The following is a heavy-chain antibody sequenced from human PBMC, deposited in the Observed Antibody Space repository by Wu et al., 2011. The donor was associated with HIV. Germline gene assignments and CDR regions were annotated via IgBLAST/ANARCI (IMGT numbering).Heavy chain of an antibody. V-gene: IGHV1-18*01. Sequence: QVQLVQSGADVKKPGASVKVSCRASGYTFNTYGISWVRQAPGQGLEWMGWISAYNGDTKYAQKLQGRVTMTSDTSTSTAYMELRSLRSDDTAVHYCARGYGGSHLDYWGQGTLVTVSS. CDR2: ISAYNGDT. J-gene: IGHJ4*02. CDR1: GYTFNTYG. D-gene: IGHD4-23*01. CDR3: ARGYGGSHLDY.